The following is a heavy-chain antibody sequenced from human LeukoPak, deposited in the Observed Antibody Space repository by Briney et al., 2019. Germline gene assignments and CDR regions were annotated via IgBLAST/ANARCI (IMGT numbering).Heavy chain of an antibody. J-gene: IGHJ6*02. Sequence: ASVKVSCKASGYTFSSHTMHWVRQAPGQRLEWMGWINAGNGNTKYSQKFQGRVTITRDTSASTAYMELRSLRSEDTAVYYCARAYFTGGSCLYYYYYGMDVWGQGTTVTVSS. CDR3: ARAYFTGGSCLYYYYYGMDV. CDR2: INAGNGNT. V-gene: IGHV1-3*01. CDR1: GYTFSSHT. D-gene: IGHD2-15*01.